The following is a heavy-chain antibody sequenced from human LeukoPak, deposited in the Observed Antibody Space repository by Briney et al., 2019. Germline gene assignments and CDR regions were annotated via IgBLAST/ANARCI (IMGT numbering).Heavy chain of an antibody. D-gene: IGHD6-19*01. V-gene: IGHV3-23*01. J-gene: IGHJ4*02. CDR2: ISNGGTHT. Sequence: GGSLRLSCAASGFTFSTYAMSWVRQAPGKGLEWVSLISNGGTHTFYEDSVKGRFTISRDNSNNTLHLLMTGLRAEDTAVYYCAKGRPVRTSGWYFFDYWGQGTLVTVSS. CDR3: AKGRPVRTSGWYFFDY. CDR1: GFTFSTYA.